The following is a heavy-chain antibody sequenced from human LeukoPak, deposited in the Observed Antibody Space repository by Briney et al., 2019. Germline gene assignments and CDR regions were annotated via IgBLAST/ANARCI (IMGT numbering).Heavy chain of an antibody. Sequence: GESLKISCKGSGYSFTGYWIGWVRQMPGKGLEWMGIIYPGDSDTRYSPSFQGQVTISADKSISTAYLQWSSLKASDTAMYYCARRTAAAGYNFDYWGQGTLVTVSS. CDR2: IYPGDSDT. V-gene: IGHV5-51*01. CDR1: GYSFTGYW. J-gene: IGHJ4*02. D-gene: IGHD6-13*01. CDR3: ARRTAAAGYNFDY.